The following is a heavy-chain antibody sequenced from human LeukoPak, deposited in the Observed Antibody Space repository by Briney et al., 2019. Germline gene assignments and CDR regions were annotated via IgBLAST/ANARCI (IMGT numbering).Heavy chain of an antibody. Sequence: PGGSLRLSCAASGFTFSSYSMNWVRQAPGKGLEWASYISSSSSTIYYADSVKGRFTISRDNAKNSLYLQMNSLRDEDTAVYYCARDRGDCSGGSCYDYYYYGMDVWGQGTTVTVSS. J-gene: IGHJ6*02. CDR3: ARDRGDCSGGSCYDYYYYGMDV. CDR2: ISSSSSTI. CDR1: GFTFSSYS. V-gene: IGHV3-48*02. D-gene: IGHD2-15*01.